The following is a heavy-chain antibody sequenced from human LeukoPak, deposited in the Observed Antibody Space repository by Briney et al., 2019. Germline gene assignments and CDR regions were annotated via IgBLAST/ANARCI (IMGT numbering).Heavy chain of an antibody. V-gene: IGHV3-21*01. CDR1: GFTFSSYS. CDR3: ARARDGYNFDY. Sequence: GGSLRLSCAACGFTFSSYSMNWVRQAPGKGLEWVSSISSSSSYIYYADSVKGRFTISRDNAKNSLYLQMNSLRAEDTAEYYCARARDGYNFDYWGQGTLVTVSS. J-gene: IGHJ4*02. CDR2: ISSSSSYI. D-gene: IGHD5-24*01.